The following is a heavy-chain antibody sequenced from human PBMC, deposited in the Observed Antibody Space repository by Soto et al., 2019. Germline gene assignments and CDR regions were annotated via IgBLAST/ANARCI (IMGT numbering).Heavy chain of an antibody. CDR3: ARESGCSGGSCYLFDY. D-gene: IGHD2-15*01. CDR1: GYTFTSYD. CDR2: MNPNSGNT. J-gene: IGHJ4*02. V-gene: IGHV1-8*01. Sequence: QVQLVQSGAEVKKPGASVKVSCKASGYTFTSYDINWVRQATGQGLEWMGWMNPNSGNTAYAQKFQGRVTMTRTTSISTAYMQLSSLSSEATAVYYCARESGCSGGSCYLFDYWGQGTLVTVSS.